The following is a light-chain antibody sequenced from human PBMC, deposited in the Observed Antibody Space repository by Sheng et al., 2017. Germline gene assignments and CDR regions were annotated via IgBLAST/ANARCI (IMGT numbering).Light chain of an antibody. CDR2: DVN. CDR1: SSDVGGYNY. Sequence: QSALTQPASVSGSPGQSITISCTGTSSDVGGYNYVSWYQQHPGKVPKLMLYDVNNRPSGVSNRFSGSKSGNTASLTISGLQAEDEADYYCCSYAGGSSYVFGTATKVTVL. V-gene: IGLV2-14*03. CDR3: CSYAGGSSYV. J-gene: IGLJ1*01.